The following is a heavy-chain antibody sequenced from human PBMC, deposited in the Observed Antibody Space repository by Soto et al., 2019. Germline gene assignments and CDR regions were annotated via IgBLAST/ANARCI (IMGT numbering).Heavy chain of an antibody. CDR1: GGTFSSYA. V-gene: IGHV1-69*13. D-gene: IGHD3-3*01. CDR2: IIPIFGTA. CDR3: ARSGVGYYYGMDF. J-gene: IGHJ6*02. Sequence: SVKVSCKASGGTFSSYAISWVRQAPGQGLEWMGGIIPIFGTANYAQKFQGRVTITADESASTAYMELSSLRSEDTAVYYCARSGVGYYYGMDFWGQGTTVTVSS.